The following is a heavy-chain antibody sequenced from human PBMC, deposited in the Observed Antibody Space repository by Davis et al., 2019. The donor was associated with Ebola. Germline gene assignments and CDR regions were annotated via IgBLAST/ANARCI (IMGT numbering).Heavy chain of an antibody. CDR3: ARCSCYYFDY. Sequence: SETLSLTCTVSGGSISSYYWSWIRQPPGKGLEWIGYIYYSGSTYYNPSLKSGVTISVDTSKNQFSLKLSSVTAADTAVYYCARCSCYYFDYWGQGTLVTVSS. CDR2: IYYSGST. V-gene: IGHV4-59*08. J-gene: IGHJ4*02. D-gene: IGHD6-19*01. CDR1: GGSISSYY.